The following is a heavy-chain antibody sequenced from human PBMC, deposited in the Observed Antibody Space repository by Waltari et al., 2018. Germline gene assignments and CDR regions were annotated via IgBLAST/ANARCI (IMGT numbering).Heavy chain of an antibody. Sequence: QVQLVESGGGVGQHGRALRRYCAASGFTCSSCALHWVRQAPGKGLAWVAVISSVLTNQYYSDSSKGRFTISRDNDENSLYLQMNSLRVEDTAVYYCVRDGGSYDPPDYWGQGTLVTASS. CDR3: VRDGGSYDPPDY. V-gene: IGHV3-30*07. CDR1: GFTCSSCA. D-gene: IGHD1-26*01. J-gene: IGHJ4*02. CDR2: ISSVLTNQ.